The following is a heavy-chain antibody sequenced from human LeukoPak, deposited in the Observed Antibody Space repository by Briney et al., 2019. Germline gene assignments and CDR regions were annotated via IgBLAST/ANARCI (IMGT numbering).Heavy chain of an antibody. D-gene: IGHD4-17*01. Sequence: GGSLRLSCAASGFTFSSYSMNWVRQAPGKGLEWVSSISSSSSYIYYADSVKGRITISRDNAKNSLYLQMNSLRAEDTAVYYCAREGDYGDYIQWFDPWGQGTLVTVSS. V-gene: IGHV3-21*01. CDR3: AREGDYGDYIQWFDP. J-gene: IGHJ5*02. CDR1: GFTFSSYS. CDR2: ISSSSSYI.